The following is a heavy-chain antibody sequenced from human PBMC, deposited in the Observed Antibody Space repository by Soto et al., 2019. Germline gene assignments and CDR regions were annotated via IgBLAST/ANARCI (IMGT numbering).Heavy chain of an antibody. J-gene: IGHJ3*02. D-gene: IGHD2-21*02. CDR2: ISGGGDGT. Sequence: EVQLLESGGGLVQPGGSLRLSCAASGFTFSNYAMTWVRQAPGKGLEWVSTISGGGDGTFYADSVKGRFTISRDNSRNTVYLQMNSLRAEDTAVYYCAKKGLVSLTTYCNSGDCHYAFDIWGQGTMVTVSS. CDR1: GFTFSNYA. CDR3: AKKGLVSLTTYCNSGDCHYAFDI. V-gene: IGHV3-23*01.